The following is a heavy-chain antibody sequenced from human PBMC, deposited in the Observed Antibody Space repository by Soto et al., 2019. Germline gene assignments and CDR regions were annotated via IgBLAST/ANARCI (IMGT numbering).Heavy chain of an antibody. CDR3: ATQIGLHGVSRYSDY. Sequence: PGESLKISCKGSGYSFNNYWIAWVRQMPGKGLEWMGIIFPGDSDTVYSPSFQGQVTISVDKSIGTAYLQWSGLKASDTAMYYCATQIGLHGVSRYSDYWGQGTLVTVSS. CDR1: GYSFNNYW. V-gene: IGHV5-51*01. J-gene: IGHJ4*02. D-gene: IGHD3-9*01. CDR2: IFPGDSDT.